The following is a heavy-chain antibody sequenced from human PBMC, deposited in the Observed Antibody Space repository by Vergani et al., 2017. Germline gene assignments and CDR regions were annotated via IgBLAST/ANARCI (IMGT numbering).Heavy chain of an antibody. CDR1: GFSLSNARMG. CDR3: ARIHVNWADFWSGPNSYSYYGMDV. D-gene: IGHD3-3*01. V-gene: IGHV2-26*01. CDR2: IFSNDEK. Sequence: QVNLKESGPVLLKPTETLTLTCTVSGFSLSNARMGVSWIRQPPGKALEWLAHIFSNDEKSYSTSLKSRLTISKDTSKSQVVLTMTNMDPVDTATYYCARIHVNWADFWSGPNSYSYYGMDVWGQGTTVTVSS. J-gene: IGHJ6*02.